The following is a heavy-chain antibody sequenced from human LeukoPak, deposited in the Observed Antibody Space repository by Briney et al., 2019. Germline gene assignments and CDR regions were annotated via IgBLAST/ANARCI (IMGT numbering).Heavy chain of an antibody. CDR3: ARRCVTVTTVLDFDY. J-gene: IGHJ4*02. CDR1: GGSFCGYY. CDR2: INHSGST. D-gene: IGHD4-17*01. Sequence: SETLSLTCAVYGGSFCGYYWSWIRQPPGKGLEWIGEINHSGSTNYNPSLKSRVTISVDTSKNQFSLKLSSVTAADTAVYYCARRCVTVTTVLDFDYWGQGTLVTVSS. V-gene: IGHV4-34*01.